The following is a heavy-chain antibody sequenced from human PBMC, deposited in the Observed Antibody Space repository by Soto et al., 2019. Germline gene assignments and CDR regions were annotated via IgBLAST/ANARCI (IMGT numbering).Heavy chain of an antibody. V-gene: IGHV3-23*01. J-gene: IGHJ4*02. D-gene: IGHD2-15*01. CDR3: AKETPQDIVVVVAASFDY. CDR2: ISGSGGST. Sequence: GSLRLSCAASGFTFSSYAMSWVRQAPGKGLEWVSAISGSGGSTYYADSVKGRFTISRDNSKNTLYLQMNSLRAEDTAVYYCAKETPQDIVVVVAASFDYWGQGTLVTVSS. CDR1: GFTFSSYA.